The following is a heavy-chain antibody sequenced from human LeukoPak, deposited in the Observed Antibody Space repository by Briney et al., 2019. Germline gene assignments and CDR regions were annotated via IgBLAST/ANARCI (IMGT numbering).Heavy chain of an antibody. CDR3: ARGRSSSWGGDYFDS. CDR2: MNPNSGNT. CDR1: GYTFTSYD. J-gene: IGHJ4*02. D-gene: IGHD6-13*01. V-gene: IGHV1-8*01. Sequence: ASVKVSCKASGYTFTSYDINWVRQATGQGLEWMGWMNPNSGNTGYAQKFQGRVTMTRNTSISTAYMELSSLRFEDTAGYSCARGRSSSWGGDYFDSWGQGTLVTVSS.